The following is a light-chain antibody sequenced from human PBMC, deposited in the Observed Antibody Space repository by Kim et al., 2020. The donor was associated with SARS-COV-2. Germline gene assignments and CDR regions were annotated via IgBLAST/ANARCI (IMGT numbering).Light chain of an antibody. Sequence: LSPGQTASITCSGDKLGNKYACWYQQKPCQSPVLVIYQDSKRPSGIPERFSGSNSGNTATLTISGTQAMDEADYYCQAWDSSSWVFGGGTQLTVL. CDR1: KLGNKY. V-gene: IGLV3-1*01. CDR2: QDS. CDR3: QAWDSSSWV. J-gene: IGLJ3*02.